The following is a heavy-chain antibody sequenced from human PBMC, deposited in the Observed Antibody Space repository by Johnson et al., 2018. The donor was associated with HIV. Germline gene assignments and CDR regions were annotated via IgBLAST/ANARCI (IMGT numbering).Heavy chain of an antibody. CDR1: GFTFSNAW. V-gene: IGHV3-15*01. D-gene: IGHD3-3*01. Sequence: VQLVESGGGLVKPGGSLRLSCVASGFTFSNAWMSWVRQAPGKGLEWVGRIKSKTDGGTTDYAAPVKGRCTISRDDSKSIAYLQMNSLKTEDPAVYYCTRPMTYYDFWSGYGKRDAFDIWGQGTMVTVSS. CDR2: IKSKTDGGTT. CDR3: TRPMTYYDFWSGYGKRDAFDI. J-gene: IGHJ3*02.